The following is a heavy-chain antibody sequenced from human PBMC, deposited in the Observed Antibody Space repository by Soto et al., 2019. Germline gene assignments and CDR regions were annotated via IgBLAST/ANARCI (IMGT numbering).Heavy chain of an antibody. CDR2: IYYSGST. D-gene: IGHD3-10*01. CDR1: GGSISSSSYY. CDR3: ARRGDGSPFDY. J-gene: IGHJ4*02. Sequence: QLQLQESGPGLVKPSETLSLTCTVSGGSISSSSYYWGWIRQPPGKGLEWIGSIYYSGSTYYNPSLKSRVTISVDTSKNQFSLKLSSVTAADTAVYYCARRGDGSPFDYWGQGTLVTVSS. V-gene: IGHV4-39*01.